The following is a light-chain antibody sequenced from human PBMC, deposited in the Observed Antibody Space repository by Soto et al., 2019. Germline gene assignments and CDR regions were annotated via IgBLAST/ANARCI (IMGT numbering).Light chain of an antibody. CDR1: SSDVGGYNY. CDR3: SSYTRSSTPYV. Sequence: QSVLTQPASVSGSPGQSITISCTGTSSDVGGYNYVSWYQQHPGKAPKLMIYEVSNRPSRVSNRFSGSKSGNTASLTISGLQAEDEADYYCSSYTRSSTPYVYGTGTKATVL. J-gene: IGLJ1*01. V-gene: IGLV2-14*01. CDR2: EVS.